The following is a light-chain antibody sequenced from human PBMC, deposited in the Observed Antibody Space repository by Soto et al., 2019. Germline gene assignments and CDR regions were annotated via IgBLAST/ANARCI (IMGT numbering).Light chain of an antibody. J-gene: IGKJ4*01. Sequence: EIVMTQSPATLSMSPGDRATLSCRASHSVDSRLAWYQQKPGQSPRLLIYDASTRATGLPARFSGSGSGTEFTLTISSLQSEEFAVYYCQHYTNRPLTFGGGTKV. CDR2: DAS. V-gene: IGKV3-15*01. CDR3: QHYTNRPLT. CDR1: HSVDSR.